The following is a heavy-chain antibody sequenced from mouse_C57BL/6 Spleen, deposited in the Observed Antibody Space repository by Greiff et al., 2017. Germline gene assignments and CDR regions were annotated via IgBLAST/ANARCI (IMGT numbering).Heavy chain of an antibody. CDR3: ARNLGGTYYAMDY. V-gene: IGHV2-9-1*01. Sequence: VKVVESGPGLVAPSQSLSITCTVSGFSLTSYAISWVRQPPGKGLEWLGVIWTGGGTNYNSALKSRLSISKDNSKSQVFLKMNSLQTDDTARYYCARNLGGTYYAMDYWGQGTSVTVSS. J-gene: IGHJ4*01. D-gene: IGHD2-14*01. CDR1: GFSLTSYA. CDR2: IWTGGGT.